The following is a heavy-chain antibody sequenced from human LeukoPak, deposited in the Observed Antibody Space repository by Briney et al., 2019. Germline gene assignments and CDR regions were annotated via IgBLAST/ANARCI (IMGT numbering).Heavy chain of an antibody. D-gene: IGHD2-2*01. CDR1: GCSISSGYY. CDR3: AREYCSSTSCYQPDAFDI. CDR2: IYHSGST. J-gene: IGHJ3*02. V-gene: IGHV4-38-2*01. Sequence: SETLSLTCAVSGCSISSGYYWGWIRQPPGKGLEWIGSIYHSGSTYYNPSLKSRVTISVDTSKNQFPLKLSSVTAADTAVYYCAREYCSSTSCYQPDAFDIWGQGTMVTVSS.